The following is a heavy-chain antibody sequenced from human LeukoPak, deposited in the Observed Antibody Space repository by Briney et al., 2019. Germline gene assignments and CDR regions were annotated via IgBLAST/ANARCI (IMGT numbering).Heavy chain of an antibody. V-gene: IGHV3-53*01. Sequence: GGSLRLSCAASGFTFSSYAMSWVRQAPGKGLEWVSVIYSGGSTYLADSVKGRFTISRGNSKNTLYLQMNRLRAEDTAVYFCARVASTSPHYYGMDVWGQGTTVTVSS. CDR3: ARVASTSPHYYGMDV. J-gene: IGHJ6*02. CDR2: IYSGGST. CDR1: GFTFSSYA.